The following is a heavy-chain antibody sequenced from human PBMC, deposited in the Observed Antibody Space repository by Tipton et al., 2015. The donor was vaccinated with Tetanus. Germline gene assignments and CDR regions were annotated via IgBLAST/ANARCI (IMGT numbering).Heavy chain of an antibody. J-gene: IGHJ4*02. V-gene: IGHV1-18*01. D-gene: IGHD6-19*01. CDR3: ARLVKQWLVPEDY. CDR1: GYTFSNYG. Sequence: QSGPEVKRPGASVKVSCKASGYTFSNYGINWVRQAPGQGLEWMGWDSGHRGNTNYAKKFQGRVTMTTDTATNTAYMELRSLRSDDTAVYFCARLVKQWLVPEDYWGQGILVTVSS. CDR2: DSGHRGNT.